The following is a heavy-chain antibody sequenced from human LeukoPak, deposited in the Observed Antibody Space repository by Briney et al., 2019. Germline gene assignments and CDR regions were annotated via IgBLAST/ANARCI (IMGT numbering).Heavy chain of an antibody. Sequence: ASVKVSCKVSGYTLTELSMHWVRQAPGKGLEWMGGFDPEDGETIYAQKFQGRVTMTEDTSTDTAYMELSSLRSEDTAVYYCATSSWSFRVRWSSYYFDYWGQGTLVTVSS. D-gene: IGHD6-13*01. V-gene: IGHV1-24*01. CDR1: GYTLTELS. CDR3: ATSSWSFRVRWSSYYFDY. CDR2: FDPEDGET. J-gene: IGHJ4*02.